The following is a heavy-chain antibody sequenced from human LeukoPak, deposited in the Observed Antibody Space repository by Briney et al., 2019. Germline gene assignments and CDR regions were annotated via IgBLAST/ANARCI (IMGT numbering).Heavy chain of an antibody. J-gene: IGHJ4*02. V-gene: IGHV4-34*01. CDR1: GGSFSGYY. Sequence: SETLSLTCAVYGGSFSGYYWSWICQPPGKGLEWIGEINHSGSTNYNPSLKSRVTISVDTSKNQFSLKLSSVTAADTAVYYCARGKYDFWSGSPGVPLDYWGQGTLVTVSS. D-gene: IGHD3-3*01. CDR3: ARGKYDFWSGSPGVPLDY. CDR2: INHSGST.